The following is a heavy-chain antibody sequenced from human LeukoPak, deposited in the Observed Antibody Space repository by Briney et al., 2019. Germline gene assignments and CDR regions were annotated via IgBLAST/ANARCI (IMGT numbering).Heavy chain of an antibody. Sequence: GGSLRLSCAASGFTFSSYSMNWVRQAPGKGLEWISYISSGSSTIYYADSVKGRFTISRDNVKNSLYLQMSSLRDEDTAVYYCAREASGWFDPWGQGALVTASS. J-gene: IGHJ5*02. CDR3: AREASGWFDP. CDR2: ISSGSSTI. V-gene: IGHV3-48*02. CDR1: GFTFSSYS.